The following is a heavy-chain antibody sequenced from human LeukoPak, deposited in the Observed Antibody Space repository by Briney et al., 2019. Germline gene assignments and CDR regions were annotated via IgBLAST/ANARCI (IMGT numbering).Heavy chain of an antibody. Sequence: GGSLRLSCAASGITFSSLWMSWFRQAPGKGLERVADIKPDGSEEHYVASVRGRFTISRDNAKTSLYLQMNSLRAEDTAVYYCARERVRDSSGWYNYYYGMDVWGQGTTVTVSS. CDR1: GITFSSLW. J-gene: IGHJ6*02. CDR2: IKPDGSEE. CDR3: ARERVRDSSGWYNYYYGMDV. V-gene: IGHV3-7*01. D-gene: IGHD6-19*01.